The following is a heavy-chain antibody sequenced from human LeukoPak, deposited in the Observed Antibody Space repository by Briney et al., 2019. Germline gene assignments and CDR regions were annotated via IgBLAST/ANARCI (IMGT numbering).Heavy chain of an antibody. V-gene: IGHV4-4*07. CDR3: AREPTIFGSYNWFDP. CDR1: GGPISSYY. Sequence: SETLSLTCTVSGGPISSYYWSWIRQPAGKGLEWIGRIYTSGSTNYNPSLKSRVTMSVDTSKNQFSLKLSSVTAADRAVYYCAREPTIFGSYNWFDPWGQGTLVTVSS. CDR2: IYTSGST. D-gene: IGHD3-3*01. J-gene: IGHJ5*02.